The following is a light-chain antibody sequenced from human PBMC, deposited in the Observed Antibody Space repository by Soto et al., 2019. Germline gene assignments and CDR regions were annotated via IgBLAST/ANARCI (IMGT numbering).Light chain of an antibody. J-gene: IGKJ4*01. V-gene: IGKV4-1*01. CDR1: QSVLYSSNSKNY. Sequence: DIVMTQSPDSLAVSLGERATINCKSSQSVLYSSNSKNYLAWYQQKPGQSPKLLIYWASTREYGVPDRFSGSGSGTDFTLTISSLQAEDVAVYYCQQYYSTPLTFGGGTKVEIK. CDR3: QQYYSTPLT. CDR2: WAS.